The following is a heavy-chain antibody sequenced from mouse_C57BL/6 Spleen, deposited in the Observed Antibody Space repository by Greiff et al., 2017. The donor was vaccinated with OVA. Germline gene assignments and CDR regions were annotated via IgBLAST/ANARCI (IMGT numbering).Heavy chain of an antibody. D-gene: IGHD3-3*01. CDR2: IRSKSNNYAT. CDR3: VIHRGSFFDY. V-gene: IGHV10-1*01. J-gene: IGHJ2*01. Sequence: EVQLVESGGGLVQPKGSLKLSCAASGFSFNTYAMNWVRQAPGKGLEWVARIRSKSNNYATYYADSVKDRFNISRDDSESMLYLQMNNLKTEDTAMYYCVIHRGSFFDYWGQGTTLTVSS. CDR1: GFSFNTYA.